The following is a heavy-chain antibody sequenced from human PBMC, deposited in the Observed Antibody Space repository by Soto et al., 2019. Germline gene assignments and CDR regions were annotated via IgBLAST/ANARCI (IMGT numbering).Heavy chain of an antibody. Sequence: LSLTCTVSGGSISSYYWSWIRQPPGKGLEWIGYIYYSGSTNYNPSLKSRVTISVDTSKNQFSLKLSSVTAADTAVYYCAREAPDYYDSSGYNPRYFQHWGQGTLVTVSS. D-gene: IGHD3-22*01. CDR2: IYYSGST. CDR1: GGSISSYY. J-gene: IGHJ1*01. V-gene: IGHV4-59*01. CDR3: AREAPDYYDSSGYNPRYFQH.